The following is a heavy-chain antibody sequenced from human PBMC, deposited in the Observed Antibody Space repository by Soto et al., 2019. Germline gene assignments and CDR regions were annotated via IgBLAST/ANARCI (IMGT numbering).Heavy chain of an antibody. CDR1: GFTFISYA. Sequence: GSLRLSCAASGFTFISYAIIFFRHSPVKWLEWVSAISGSGGSTYYADSVKGRFTISRDNSKNTLYLQMNSLRAEDTAVYYCAKDKGHYYDSSGYSPFVWFDPWGQGTLVTVSS. CDR2: ISGSGGST. V-gene: IGHV3-23*01. J-gene: IGHJ5*02. D-gene: IGHD3-22*01. CDR3: AKDKGHYYDSSGYSPFVWFDP.